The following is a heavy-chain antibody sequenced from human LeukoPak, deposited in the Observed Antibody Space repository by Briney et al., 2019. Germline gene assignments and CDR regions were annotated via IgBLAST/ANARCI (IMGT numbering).Heavy chain of an antibody. CDR3: AMCSIFTARWYMDV. Sequence: GASVKVSCKASGYTFKDYYIHWVRQAPGKGLEWLGRFDPEDTETVYAGNFQGRVTMTADMSTDTAYMQLSSLRSENAAVYYCAMCSIFTARWYMDVWGKGTTVIVSS. D-gene: IGHD3-3*02. J-gene: IGHJ6*03. CDR1: GYTFKDYY. V-gene: IGHV1-69-2*01. CDR2: FDPEDTET.